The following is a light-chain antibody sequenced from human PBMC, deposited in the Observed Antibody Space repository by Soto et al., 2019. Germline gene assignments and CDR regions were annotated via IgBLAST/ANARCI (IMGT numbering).Light chain of an antibody. Sequence: DIQLTQSPSFLSASVGDRITITCRASQDINNYLAWYQQKPGKVPELLIYASSTLQSGVPSRFSGSGSGTEFTLTISSLQPADFATYYCQQLSLHPFTFGPGTTVDLK. CDR3: QQLSLHPFT. J-gene: IGKJ3*01. CDR2: ASS. CDR1: QDINNY. V-gene: IGKV1-9*01.